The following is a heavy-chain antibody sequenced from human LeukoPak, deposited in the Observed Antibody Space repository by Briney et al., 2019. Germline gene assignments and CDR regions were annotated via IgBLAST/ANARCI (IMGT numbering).Heavy chain of an antibody. CDR3: ARGGSGGGAFDI. CDR1: GFASSDYW. Sequence: PGGSLRLSCGASGFASSDYWMHWVRQAPGKGLVWVSLINSDGSGTTYADSVKGRFTISRDNAKNTLYLQMNSLKAEDTAVYYCARGGSGGGAFDIWGQGTMVAVSS. CDR2: INSDGSGT. D-gene: IGHD1-14*01. J-gene: IGHJ3*02. V-gene: IGHV3-74*03.